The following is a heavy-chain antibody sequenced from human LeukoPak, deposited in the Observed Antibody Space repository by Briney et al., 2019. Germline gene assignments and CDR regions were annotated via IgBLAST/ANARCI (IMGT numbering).Heavy chain of an antibody. D-gene: IGHD3-22*01. CDR2: SRDKPNSYST. Sequence: PGGSLRLSCEASGFTFSDHYIDWVRQAPGKGLEWVGRSRDKPNSYSTEYAASVKGRFTIIRDDSKNSLYLQMNNLRTEDTAVYYCARVGYYDSSGYYYADRYFDLWGRGTLVTVSS. CDR3: ARVGYYDSSGYYYADRYFDL. J-gene: IGHJ2*01. V-gene: IGHV3-72*01. CDR1: GFTFSDHY.